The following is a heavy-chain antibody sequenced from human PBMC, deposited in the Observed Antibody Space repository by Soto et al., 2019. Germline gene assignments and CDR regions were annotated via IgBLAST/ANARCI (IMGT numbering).Heavy chain of an antibody. CDR3: ARRRTIFGVDVKYYMDV. CDR2: INWNGGST. Sequence: EVQLVESGGGVVRPGGSLRLSCAASGFTFDDYGMSWVRQAPGKGLEWVSGINWNGGSTGYADSVKGRFTVSRDNAKNSLYLQMNSLRAEDTALYHCARRRTIFGVDVKYYMDVWGKGTTVTVSS. D-gene: IGHD3-3*01. CDR1: GFTFDDYG. J-gene: IGHJ6*03. V-gene: IGHV3-20*01.